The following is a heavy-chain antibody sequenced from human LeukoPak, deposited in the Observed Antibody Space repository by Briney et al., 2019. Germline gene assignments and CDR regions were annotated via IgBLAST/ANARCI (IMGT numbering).Heavy chain of an antibody. D-gene: IGHD5-12*01. J-gene: IGHJ4*02. Sequence: GGSLRLSXAASGFTFSSFEMNWIRQAPGKGLEWVSYISSSGSSVYYADSVKGRFTISRDNAKNSVYLQMNSLRAEDTAVYYCVRDLKATYWGQGTLVTVSS. CDR3: VRDLKATY. CDR2: ISSSGSSV. V-gene: IGHV3-48*03. CDR1: GFTFSSFE.